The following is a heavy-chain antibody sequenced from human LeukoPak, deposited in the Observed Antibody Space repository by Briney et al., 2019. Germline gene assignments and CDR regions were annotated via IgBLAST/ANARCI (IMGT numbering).Heavy chain of an antibody. J-gene: IGHJ4*02. D-gene: IGHD4-17*01. CDR2: IYYSGST. CDR3: ARGDPYGDYIHFDY. Sequence: SETLSLTCTVSGVSVSSGSYYWSWIRQPPGKGLEWIGYIYYSGSTNYNPSLKSRVTISVDTSKNQFSLKLSSVTAADTAEYYCARGDPYGDYIHFDYWGQGTLVTVSS. V-gene: IGHV4-61*01. CDR1: GVSVSSGSYY.